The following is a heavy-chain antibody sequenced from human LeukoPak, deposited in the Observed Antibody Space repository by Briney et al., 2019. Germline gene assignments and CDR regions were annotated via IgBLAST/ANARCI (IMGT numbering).Heavy chain of an antibody. J-gene: IGHJ6*03. CDR2: IKQDGREK. Sequence: GGSLRLSCAPSGFTFSSYVMNWVRQAPGKGLEWVAYIKQDGREKFYVDSVKGRFTISRDNAKNSLYLQMNSLRAEDTAVYNCARVPLNYFYYMDVWGKGTTVTVSS. CDR1: GFTFSSYV. V-gene: IGHV3-7*01. CDR3: ARVPLNYFYYMDV.